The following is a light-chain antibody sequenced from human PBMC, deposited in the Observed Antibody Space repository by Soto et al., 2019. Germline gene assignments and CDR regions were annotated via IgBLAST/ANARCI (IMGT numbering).Light chain of an antibody. CDR1: SSDVGSYNL. V-gene: IGLV2-23*01. Sequence: QSALTQPASVSGSPGHSITISCTGTSSDVGSYNLVSWYQQHPGKAPKLMIYEDNKRPSGVSNRFSGSKSGNTASLTISGLQAEDEAHYYCCSYAPISTVVFGGGTKVTVL. CDR2: EDN. J-gene: IGLJ3*02. CDR3: CSYAPISTVV.